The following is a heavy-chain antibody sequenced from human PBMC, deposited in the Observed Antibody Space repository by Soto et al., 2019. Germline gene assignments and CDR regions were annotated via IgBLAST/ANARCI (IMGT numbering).Heavy chain of an antibody. V-gene: IGHV4-59*01. Sequence: SETLSLTCTVSGGSISSYYWSWIRQPPGKGLEWIGYIYYSGSTNYNPSLKSRVTISVDTSKNQFSLKLSSVTAADTAVYYCARGGPYYDFWSGYYPYDYYYMDVWGKGTTVTVSS. J-gene: IGHJ6*03. CDR1: GGSISSYY. CDR2: IYYSGST. D-gene: IGHD3-3*01. CDR3: ARGGPYYDFWSGYYPYDYYYMDV.